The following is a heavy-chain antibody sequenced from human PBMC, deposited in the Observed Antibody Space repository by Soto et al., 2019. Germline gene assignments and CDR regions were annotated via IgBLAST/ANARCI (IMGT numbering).Heavy chain of an antibody. D-gene: IGHD3-3*01. J-gene: IGHJ6*03. CDR2: INHSGST. Sequence: SETLSLTCAVYGGSFSGYYWSWIRQPPGKGLEWIGEINHSGSTNYNPSLKSRVTISVDTSKNQFSLKLSSVTAADTAVYYCARGYDFWSGYYYYYYMDVWGKGTTVTVSS. CDR1: GGSFSGYY. CDR3: ARGYDFWSGYYYYYYMDV. V-gene: IGHV4-34*01.